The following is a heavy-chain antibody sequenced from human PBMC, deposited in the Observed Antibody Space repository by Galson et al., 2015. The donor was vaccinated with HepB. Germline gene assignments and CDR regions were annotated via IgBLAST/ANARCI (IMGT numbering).Heavy chain of an antibody. D-gene: IGHD4-11*01. CDR2: IKQGGSGK. Sequence: SLRLSCAASGFTFSSYWMNWVRQAPGKGLEWVASIKQGGSGKYYVDSVKGRFTISRDNAKNSLYLQMNSLRAEDTAVYYCARELLDNSTDDGDWFDPWGQGTLVTVSS. V-gene: IGHV3-7*01. J-gene: IGHJ5*02. CDR3: ARELLDNSTDDGDWFDP. CDR1: GFTFSSYW.